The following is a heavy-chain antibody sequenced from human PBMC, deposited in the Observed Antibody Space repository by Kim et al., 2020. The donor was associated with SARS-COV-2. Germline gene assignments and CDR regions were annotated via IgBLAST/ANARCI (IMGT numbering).Heavy chain of an antibody. V-gene: IGHV3-21*01. Sequence: GGSLRLSCAASGFTFSSYSMNWVRQAPGKGLEWVSSISSSSSYIYYADSVKGRFTISRDNAKNSLYLQMNSLRAEDTAVYYCARDLRCSGGSCHGYLGQGTLVTVSS. CDR2: ISSSSSYI. CDR3: ARDLRCSGGSCHGY. J-gene: IGHJ4*02. D-gene: IGHD2-15*01. CDR1: GFTFSSYS.